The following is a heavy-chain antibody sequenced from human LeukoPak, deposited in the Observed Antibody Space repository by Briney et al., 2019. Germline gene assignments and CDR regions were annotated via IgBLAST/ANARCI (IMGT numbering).Heavy chain of an antibody. J-gene: IGHJ4*02. CDR2: ISGGSSYM. Sequence: GGSLRLSCAASGFTFSSYSMNWVRQAPGKGLEWVSYISGGSSYMYYADSVKGRITISRDNAKNSLYLQMNRLRAEDTAVYYCAREKKPGIAVDHWGQGTLVTVSS. D-gene: IGHD6-19*01. CDR1: GFTFSSYS. CDR3: AREKKPGIAVDH. V-gene: IGHV3-21*01.